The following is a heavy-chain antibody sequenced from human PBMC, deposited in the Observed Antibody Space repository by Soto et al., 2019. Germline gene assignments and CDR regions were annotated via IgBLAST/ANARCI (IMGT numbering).Heavy chain of an antibody. CDR1: GYTFTSYA. J-gene: IGHJ4*02. D-gene: IGHD2-15*01. V-gene: IGHV1-3*01. CDR2: ISADNGNT. Sequence: QVQLVQSGAEVKKPGASVKVSCKASGYTFTSYAMHWVRQAPGQRLEWMGWISADNGNTNYSQKLQDRVTITRDTSASTAYMELRSLRSEDTAVYYCARGLVVAAALDYWGQGTLVTVSS. CDR3: ARGLVVAAALDY.